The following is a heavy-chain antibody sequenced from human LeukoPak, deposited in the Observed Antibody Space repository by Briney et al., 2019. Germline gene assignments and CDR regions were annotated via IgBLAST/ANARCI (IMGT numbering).Heavy chain of an antibody. J-gene: IGHJ6*03. CDR2: ISAYNGNT. CDR1: GYTFTSYG. CDR3: ARGVGYCSSTSCYEDYFYYYMDV. D-gene: IGHD2-2*01. Sequence: ASVKVSCKASGYTFTSYGISWVRQAPGQGLEWMGWISAYNGNTNYAQKLQGRVTMTTDTSTSTAYMELRSLRSDDTAVYYCARGVGYCSSTSCYEDYFYYYMDVWGKGTTVTVSS. V-gene: IGHV1-18*01.